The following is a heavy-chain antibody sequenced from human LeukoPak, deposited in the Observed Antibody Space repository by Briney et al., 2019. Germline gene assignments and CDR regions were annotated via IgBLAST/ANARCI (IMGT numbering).Heavy chain of an antibody. CDR1: GGSFSSYY. CDR2: INHSGST. D-gene: IGHD5-12*01. Sequence: PSETLSLNCAVYGGSFSSYYWNWIRQPPGKGLEWIGEINHSGSTNYNPSLKSRVTISVDTSKNQFSLDLSSVTAADTAVYYCARDVISEYSRSHSHFDPWDQGTLVTVSS. V-gene: IGHV4-34*01. CDR3: ARDVISEYSRSHSHFDP. J-gene: IGHJ5*02.